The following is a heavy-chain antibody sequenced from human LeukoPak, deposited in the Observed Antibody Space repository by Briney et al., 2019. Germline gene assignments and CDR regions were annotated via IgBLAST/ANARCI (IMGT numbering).Heavy chain of an antibody. J-gene: IGHJ4*02. V-gene: IGHV1-24*01. CDR2: SDPEDGET. Sequence: VASVKVSCKVSGYTLTELSMHWVRQAPGKGLEWMGGSDPEDGETIYAQKFQGRVTMTEDTSTDTAYMELSSLRSEDTAVYYCATASYCSSTSCPLIAYYFDYWGQGTLVTVSS. CDR1: GYTLTELS. CDR3: ATASYCSSTSCPLIAYYFDY. D-gene: IGHD2-2*01.